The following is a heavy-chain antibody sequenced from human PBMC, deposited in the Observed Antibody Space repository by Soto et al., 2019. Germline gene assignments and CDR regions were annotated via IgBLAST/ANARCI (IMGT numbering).Heavy chain of an antibody. CDR1: GFTFSSYA. Sequence: GGSLRLSCAASGFTFSSYAMSWVRQAPGKGLEWVSAISGSGGSTYYADSVKGRFTISIDNSKNTLYLQMNSLRAEDTAVYFCANLVRSLLVLGYYGMDVWGQGTTVTVSS. CDR2: ISGSGGST. CDR3: ANLVRSLLVLGYYGMDV. J-gene: IGHJ6*02. V-gene: IGHV3-23*01. D-gene: IGHD2-8*02.